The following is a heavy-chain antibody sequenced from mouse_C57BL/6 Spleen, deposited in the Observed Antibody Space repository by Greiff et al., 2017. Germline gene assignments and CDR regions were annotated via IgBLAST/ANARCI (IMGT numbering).Heavy chain of an antibody. CDR1: GFNINDYY. CDR2: IDPEDGET. V-gene: IGHV14-2*01. D-gene: IGHD4-1*02. J-gene: IGHJ3*01. CDR3: ARDSTGTAWFAY. Sequence: EVKLMESGAELVKPGASVKLSCTASGFNINDYYMHWVKQRTEQGLEWIGRIDPEDGETKYAPKFQGKATITADTSSNTAYLQLSSLTSEDTAVYYCARDSTGTAWFAYWGQGTLVTVSA.